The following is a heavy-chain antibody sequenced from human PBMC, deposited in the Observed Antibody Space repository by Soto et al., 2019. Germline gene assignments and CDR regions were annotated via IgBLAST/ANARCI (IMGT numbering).Heavy chain of an antibody. CDR2: ITRSGTS. CDR1: GGSFSGYY. J-gene: IGHJ5*02. Sequence: SETLSLTCAVYGGSFSGYYWSWIRQPPGKGLEWIGEITRSGTSYFNPALKGRVTISVDTSTNQFSLRLTSVTAADTAVYYCTRRYNWNDYYFDPWGQGTLVTVSS. V-gene: IGHV4-34*01. CDR3: TRRYNWNDYYFDP. D-gene: IGHD1-20*01.